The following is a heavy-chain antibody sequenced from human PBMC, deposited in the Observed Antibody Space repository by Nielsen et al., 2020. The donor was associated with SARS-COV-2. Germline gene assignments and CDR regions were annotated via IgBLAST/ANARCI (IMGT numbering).Heavy chain of an antibody. J-gene: IGHJ6*02. V-gene: IGHV3-11*05. D-gene: IGHD6-19*01. Sequence: GESLKISCAASGFTFNAYYMSWIRQAPGKGLESLSYISGDSSDTNYADSVKGRFTISRDNAKNSLYLQMNSLRAEDTALYYCAKDSSGSGWSDYYGMDVWGQGTTVTVSS. CDR1: GFTFNAYY. CDR3: AKDSSGSGWSDYYGMDV. CDR2: ISGDSSDT.